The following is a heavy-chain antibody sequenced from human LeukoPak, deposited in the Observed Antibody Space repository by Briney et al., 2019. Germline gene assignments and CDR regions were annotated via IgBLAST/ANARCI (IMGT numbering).Heavy chain of an antibody. CDR1: GYTFTSYA. V-gene: IGHV1-3*01. CDR3: ARGFSGWYELDY. CDR2: INAGNGNT. D-gene: IGHD6-19*01. J-gene: IGHJ4*02. Sequence: ASVKVSCKASGYTFTSYAMHWVRQAPGQRLEWMGWINAGNGNTKYSQKFQGRVTITRDTSASTAYMELSSLRSEDTAVYYCARGFSGWYELDYWGRGTLVTVSS.